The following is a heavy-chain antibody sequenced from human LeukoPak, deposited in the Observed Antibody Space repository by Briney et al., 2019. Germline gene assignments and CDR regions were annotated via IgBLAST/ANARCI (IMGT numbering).Heavy chain of an antibody. CDR2: INTNTGNP. D-gene: IGHD2-15*01. CDR1: GYTFTSYA. CDR3: AREEYCSGGSCPFDY. J-gene: IGHJ4*02. Sequence: ASVKVSCKASGYTFTSYAMNWVRQAPGQGLVWMGWINTNTGNPTYAQGFTGRFVFSLDASVSTAYLQISSLKAEDTAVYYCAREEYCSGGSCPFDYWGQGTLVTVSS. V-gene: IGHV7-4-1*02.